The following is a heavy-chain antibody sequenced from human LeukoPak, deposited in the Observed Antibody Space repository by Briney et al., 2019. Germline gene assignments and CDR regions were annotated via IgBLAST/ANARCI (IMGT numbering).Heavy chain of an antibody. CDR3: AKDASAVAAVHDALDV. V-gene: IGHV3-23*01. CDR1: GFKFSNYA. Sequence: GGSLRLSRVVSGFKFSNYAMTWVRQAPGKGLDWVSRIGGTTGSTYYADSVKGRFTISRDNSKNTLYLQMNGLRDEDTAIYYCAKDASAVAAVHDALDVWGQGTMVTVSS. J-gene: IGHJ3*01. CDR2: IGGTTGST. D-gene: IGHD6-19*01.